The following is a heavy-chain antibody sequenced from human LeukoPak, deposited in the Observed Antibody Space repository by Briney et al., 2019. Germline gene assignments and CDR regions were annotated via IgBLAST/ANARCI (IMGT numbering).Heavy chain of an antibody. D-gene: IGHD3-3*01. Sequence: GGSLRLSCAAAGFTFSDYALGWVRQAPGRGLEWVATLSGSSAGTYYSAPVQGRFTISRDNSKRTLFLQMNSLRAEDTAFYYCAKAELGVDTFFDYWGQGTLVTVSS. CDR2: LSGSSAGT. CDR1: GFTFSDYA. V-gene: IGHV3-23*01. J-gene: IGHJ4*02. CDR3: AKAELGVDTFFDY.